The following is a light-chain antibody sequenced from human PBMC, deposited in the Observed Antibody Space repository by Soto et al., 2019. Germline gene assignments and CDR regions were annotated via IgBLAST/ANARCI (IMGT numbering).Light chain of an antibody. CDR3: SSYGATSTL. CDR2: DVS. CDR1: SSDIGLYTF. V-gene: IGLV2-14*03. Sequence: QSVLTQPASVSGSPGQSITIPCTGSSSDIGLYTFVSWYQQHPGKAPKLLIYDVSYRPSGISDRFSGSKSGNTASLTISGLQPEDEADYYCSSYGATSTLFGGGTKVTV. J-gene: IGLJ2*01.